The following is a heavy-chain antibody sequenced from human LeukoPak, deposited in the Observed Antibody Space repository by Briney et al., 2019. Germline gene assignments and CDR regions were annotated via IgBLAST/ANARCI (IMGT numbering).Heavy chain of an antibody. CDR1: GYTFTSYY. Sequence: GASVKVSCKASGYTFTSYYMHWVRRAPGQGLEWMGIINPSGGSTTYAQKSQGRVTMTRDTSTTTVYMELSSLRSEDTAVYYCARVPIRSDYSGYNYFDYWGQGALVTVSS. CDR3: ARVPIRSDYSGYNYFDY. D-gene: IGHD3-22*01. V-gene: IGHV1-46*01. CDR2: INPSGGST. J-gene: IGHJ4*02.